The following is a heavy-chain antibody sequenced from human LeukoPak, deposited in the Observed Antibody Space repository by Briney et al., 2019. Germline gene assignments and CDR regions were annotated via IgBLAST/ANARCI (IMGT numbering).Heavy chain of an antibody. CDR3: AITYSGSYLSPFDP. CDR2: IIPIFGAA. J-gene: IGHJ5*02. D-gene: IGHD1-26*01. CDR1: GGTFSSYA. Sequence: SVKVSCKASGGTFSSYAISWVRQAPGQGLEWMGRIIPIFGAANYAQKFQGRVTITTDESTSTAYMELSSLRSEDTAVYYCAITYSGSYLSPFDPWGQGTLVTVSS. V-gene: IGHV1-69*05.